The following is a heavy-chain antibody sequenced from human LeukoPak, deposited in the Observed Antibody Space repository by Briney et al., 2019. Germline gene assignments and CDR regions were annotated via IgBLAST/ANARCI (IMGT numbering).Heavy chain of an antibody. CDR2: ISGSGGST. CDR3: AKKAVGTSTGGPFDY. CDR1: GFTFSSYA. J-gene: IGHJ4*02. V-gene: IGHV3-23*01. Sequence: PGGSLRLSCAASGFTFSSYAMSWVRQAPGKGLEWVSAISGSGGSTYYADSVKGRFTISRDNSKNTLYLQMNSLKAEDTAVYYCAKKAVGTSTGGPFDYWGQGTLVIVSS. D-gene: IGHD1-26*01.